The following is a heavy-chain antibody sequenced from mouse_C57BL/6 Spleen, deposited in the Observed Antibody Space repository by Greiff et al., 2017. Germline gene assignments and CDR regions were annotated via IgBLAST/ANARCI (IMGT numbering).Heavy chain of an antibody. CDR1: GYTFTSYW. CDR2: IDPNSGGT. Sequence: QVHVKQPGAELVKPGASVKLSCKASGYTFTSYWMHWVKQRPGRGLEWIGGIDPNSGGTKYNEKFKSKATLTVDKPSSTAYMQLSSLTSEDSAVYYCARERNLGYFDYWGQGTTLTVSS. J-gene: IGHJ2*01. V-gene: IGHV1-72*01. CDR3: ARERNLGYFDY.